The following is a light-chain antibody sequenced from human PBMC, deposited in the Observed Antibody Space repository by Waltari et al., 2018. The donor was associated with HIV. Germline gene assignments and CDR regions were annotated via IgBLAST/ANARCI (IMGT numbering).Light chain of an antibody. CDR1: QSISRS. Sequence: SATLSCRASQSISRSLAWYQQKPGQAPRLLIYDASSRATGIPARFSGSGSGTDFTLTISSLEPEDSAVYYCQQRSNWPSFGQGTRLEIK. V-gene: IGKV3-11*01. CDR3: QQRSNWPS. CDR2: DAS. J-gene: IGKJ5*01.